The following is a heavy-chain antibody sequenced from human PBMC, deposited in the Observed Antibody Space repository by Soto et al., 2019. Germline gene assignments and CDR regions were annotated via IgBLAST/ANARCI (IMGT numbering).Heavy chain of an antibody. V-gene: IGHV5-51*01. J-gene: IGHJ4*02. Sequence: GESLKISCKGSGYSFAGYWITWVRQKPGKGLEWMGRIDPDDSDTRYSPSFLGQVTISADKSIKTTYLQWSSLKASDTAIYFCASSVLVTSTMNYFDLWGQGTLVTVSS. D-gene: IGHD2-8*02. CDR2: IDPDDSDT. CDR1: GYSFAGYW. CDR3: ASSVLVTSTMNYFDL.